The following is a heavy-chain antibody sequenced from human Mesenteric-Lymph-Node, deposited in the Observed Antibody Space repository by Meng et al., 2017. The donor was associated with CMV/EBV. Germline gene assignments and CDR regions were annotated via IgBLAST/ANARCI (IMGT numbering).Heavy chain of an antibody. CDR3: ARLKGGRAAFDI. D-gene: IGHD1-1*01. Sequence: GESLKISCAASGFTFSSYWMSWVRQAPGKGLEWVSTLKRDGSEKYYVDSVKGRFTISRDIAKNSLYLHMNSLRAEDTAVYYCARLKGGRAAFDIWGQGTMVTVSS. J-gene: IGHJ3*02. CDR2: LKRDGSEK. CDR1: GFTFSSYW. V-gene: IGHV3-7*01.